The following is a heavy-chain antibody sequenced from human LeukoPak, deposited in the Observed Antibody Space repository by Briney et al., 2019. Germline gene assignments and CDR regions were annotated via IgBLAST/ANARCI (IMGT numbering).Heavy chain of an antibody. J-gene: IGHJ4*02. CDR3: ASALSGSYDY. CDR1: GGSISSSSYY. CDR2: IYYSGST. Sequence: SETLSLTCTVSGGSISSSSYYWGWIRQPPGTGLEWIGSIYYSGSTYYNPSLKSRVTISVDTSKNQLSLKLSSVTAADTAVYYCASALSGSYDYWGQGTLVTVSS. D-gene: IGHD1-26*01. V-gene: IGHV4-39*01.